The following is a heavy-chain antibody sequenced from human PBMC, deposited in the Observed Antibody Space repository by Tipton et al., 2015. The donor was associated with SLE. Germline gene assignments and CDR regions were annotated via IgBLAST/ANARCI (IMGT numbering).Heavy chain of an antibody. CDR2: TAWTESAI. CDR1: GFTFSNYA. D-gene: IGHD2-15*01. V-gene: IGHV3-48*01. J-gene: IGHJ4*02. Sequence: SLRLSCTASGFTFSNYAMSWVRQAPGKGLEWVAFTAWTESAIHYADSVKGRFTVSRDNAKNSLYLQMNSLRAEDTAVYYCAREGGYCSGDSCRYFDYWGQGTLVTVSS. CDR3: AREGGYCSGDSCRYFDY.